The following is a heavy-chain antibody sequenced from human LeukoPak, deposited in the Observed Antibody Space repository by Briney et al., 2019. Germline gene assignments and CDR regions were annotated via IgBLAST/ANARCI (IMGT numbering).Heavy chain of an antibody. CDR2: INSDATTT. D-gene: IGHD2/OR15-2a*01. CDR3: ARSGIGRAFDI. Sequence: GGSLRPSCAASAFSINKFWMHWVREGPGKGLEWVCRINSDATTTTYADSVKGRFTVSRDNVKNMVYLEVSSLRGDDTAVYYCARSGIGRAFDIWGQGTTVTVSS. CDR1: AFSINKFW. V-gene: IGHV3-74*03. J-gene: IGHJ3*02.